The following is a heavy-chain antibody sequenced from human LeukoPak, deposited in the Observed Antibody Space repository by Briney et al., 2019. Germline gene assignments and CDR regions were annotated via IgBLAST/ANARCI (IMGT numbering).Heavy chain of an antibody. CDR2: ISGSGGNT. CDR1: GFTFSSYA. J-gene: IGHJ6*03. D-gene: IGHD2-21*01. CDR3: AKRDLYCERGDNYNYLDV. V-gene: IGHV3-23*01. Sequence: PGGSLRLSSAASGFTFSSYAMSWVRQAPGKGLEWVSAISGSGGNTYYADSVKGRFTISRDNSKNTLYLQMNSLRDEDTAVYNCAKRDLYCERGDNYNYLDVWGKGTTVTISS.